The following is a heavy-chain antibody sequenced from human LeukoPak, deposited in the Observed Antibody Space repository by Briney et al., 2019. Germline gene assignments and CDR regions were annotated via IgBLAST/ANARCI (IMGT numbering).Heavy chain of an antibody. V-gene: IGHV3-48*02. J-gene: IGHJ4*02. CDR3: ARDFRYHGSSGYYSFDY. CDR2: LSGRSNSI. CDR1: GFTFTTYG. D-gene: IGHD3-22*01. Sequence: PGGSLRLSCAASGFTFTTYGMNWVRQAPGKGLEWVSYLSGRSNSIYYAEPVKGRFTISRDNAKNSLYLQMNSLRDEDTAVYYCARDFRYHGSSGYYSFDYWGQGTLVTVSS.